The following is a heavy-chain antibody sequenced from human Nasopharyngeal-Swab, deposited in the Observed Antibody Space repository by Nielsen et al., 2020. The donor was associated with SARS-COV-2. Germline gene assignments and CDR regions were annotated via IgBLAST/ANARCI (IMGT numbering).Heavy chain of an antibody. D-gene: IGHD5-24*01. Sequence: GESLKISYAASGFTFSSYEMNWVRQAPGKGLEWVLYISSSGSTIYYADSVKGRFTISRDNAKNSLYLQMNSLRAEDTAVYYCARLRRDGYNVRALYFDYWGQGTLVTVSS. CDR2: ISSSGSTI. CDR1: GFTFSSYE. V-gene: IGHV3-48*03. CDR3: ARLRRDGYNVRALYFDY. J-gene: IGHJ4*02.